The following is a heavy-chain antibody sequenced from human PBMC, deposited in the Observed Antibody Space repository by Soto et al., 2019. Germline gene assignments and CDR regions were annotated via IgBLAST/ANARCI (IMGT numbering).Heavy chain of an antibody. J-gene: IGHJ5*02. CDR3: AREFSNTPKAFNT. D-gene: IGHD3-3*02. V-gene: IGHV4-61*01. Sequence: SETRSCTGTVAGGCVNSDTFYSRWIRHPPGRGLYRSGYIYYTGSTNYNPPLKSRFTISTDTSRNQFSLKLPSVTAADTAVYYGAREFSNTPKAFNTWGQESLVTVSS. CDR2: IYYTGST. CDR1: GGCVNSDTFY.